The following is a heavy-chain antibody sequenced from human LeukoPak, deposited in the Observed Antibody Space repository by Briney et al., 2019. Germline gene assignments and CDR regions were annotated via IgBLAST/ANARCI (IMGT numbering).Heavy chain of an antibody. CDR1: GGSISSGSYY. CDR2: IYTSGST. Sequence: SQTLSLTCTVSGGSISSGSYYWSWIRQPAGKGLEWIGRIYTSGSTNYNPSPKSRVTISVDTSKNQLSLKLSSVTAADTAVYYCARHNSGYYSFWGQGTLVTVSS. J-gene: IGHJ4*02. V-gene: IGHV4-61*02. D-gene: IGHD3-22*01. CDR3: ARHNSGYYSF.